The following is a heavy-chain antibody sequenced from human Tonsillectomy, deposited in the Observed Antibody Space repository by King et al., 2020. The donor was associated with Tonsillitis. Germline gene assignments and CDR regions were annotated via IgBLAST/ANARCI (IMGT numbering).Heavy chain of an antibody. CDR1: GFTVSSNY. Sequence: DVQLVESGGGLVQPGGSLRLSCAASGFTVSSNYMSWVRQAPGKGLEWVSIIYSGGSTYYADSVKGRFTISRHNSKNTLYLQMNSLRAEDTAVYYCARKDPKQSPGAFDIWGQGTMVTVSS. V-gene: IGHV3-53*04. CDR3: ARKDPKQSPGAFDI. CDR2: IYSGGST. D-gene: IGHD6-19*01. J-gene: IGHJ3*02.